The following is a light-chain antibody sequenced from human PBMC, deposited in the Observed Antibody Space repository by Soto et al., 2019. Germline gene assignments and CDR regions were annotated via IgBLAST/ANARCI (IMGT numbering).Light chain of an antibody. CDR2: GAS. J-gene: IGKJ2*01. CDR1: QSVRSN. Sequence: EIVMTQSPATLSVSPGERVTLSCRASQSVRSNLAWYQQKPGQAPRLLIYGASTRVTGVPARFSGSGSGTVFTLTISSLQSADFAVYYCQQFNNWPPYTFGQGTKLEIK. V-gene: IGKV3-15*01. CDR3: QQFNNWPPYT.